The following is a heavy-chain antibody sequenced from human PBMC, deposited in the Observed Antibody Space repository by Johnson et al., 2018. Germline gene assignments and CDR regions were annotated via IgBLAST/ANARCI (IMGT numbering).Heavy chain of an antibody. CDR2: ISDSGTTR. V-gene: IGHV3-11*04. D-gene: IGHD5-18*01. Sequence: QVQLVQSGGGVVQPGRSLRLSCAASGFTFSDFYMSWIRQAPGKGLEWVSYISDSGTTRYYADSVKGRFTISRDNAKNSLYLQMNSLRAEDTAVYYCARFGHSYGTAYYYYYGMDVWGQGTTVIVSS. CDR3: ARFGHSYGTAYYYYYGMDV. CDR1: GFTFSDFY. J-gene: IGHJ6*02.